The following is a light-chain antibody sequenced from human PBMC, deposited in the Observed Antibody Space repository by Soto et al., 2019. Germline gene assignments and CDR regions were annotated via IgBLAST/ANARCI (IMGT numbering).Light chain of an antibody. J-gene: IGKJ1*01. CDR1: QTISSW. CDR2: KAS. V-gene: IGKV1-5*03. Sequence: DIQMTQSPSTLSGSVGDRVTITCGASQTISSWLAWYQQKPGKAPKLLIYKASTLKSGVPSRFSGSGSGTKFTLTIASLQPDDFATYYCQQYETFSGTFGPGTKVDNK. CDR3: QQYETFSGT.